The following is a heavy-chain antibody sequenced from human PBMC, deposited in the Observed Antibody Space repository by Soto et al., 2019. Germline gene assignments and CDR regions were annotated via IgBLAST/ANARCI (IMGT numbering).Heavy chain of an antibody. Sequence: LXLSGAGSGVTFGRYGMHWVLQAPGKGLEWVAVISYDGSNKYYADSVKGRFTISRDNSKNTLYLQMSSLRAEDTAVYYCAKQPMVRDYGVDVCGEPTTVTVTS. CDR1: GVTFGRYG. CDR2: ISYDGSNK. V-gene: IGHV3-30*18. J-gene: IGHJ6*04. CDR3: AKQPMVRDYGVDV. D-gene: IGHD3-10*01.